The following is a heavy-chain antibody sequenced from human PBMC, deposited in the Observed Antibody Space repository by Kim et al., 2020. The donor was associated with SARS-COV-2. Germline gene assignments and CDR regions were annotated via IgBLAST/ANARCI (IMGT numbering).Heavy chain of an antibody. CDR2: MNPNSNNT. Sequence: ASVKVSCKASGYTFTSYDINWVRQATGQGLEWMGWMNPNSNNTGYAQKFQGRVTMTRNTSISTAYMELSRLRSEDTAVYYWGRLRVAWLAQYYYCMDVWG. CDR1: GYTFTSYD. D-gene: IGHD3-9*01. J-gene: IGHJ6*02. V-gene: IGHV1-8*01. CDR3: GRLRVAWLAQYYYCMDV.